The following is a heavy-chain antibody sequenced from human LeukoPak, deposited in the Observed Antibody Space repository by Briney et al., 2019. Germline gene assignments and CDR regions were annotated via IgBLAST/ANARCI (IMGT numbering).Heavy chain of an antibody. J-gene: IGHJ4*02. D-gene: IGHD3-3*01. CDR3: ARVLRYDFWSAYYFDY. Sequence: ASVKVSCKASGYTFNSYDITWVRQAPGQGLEWMAWISTYNGNTNYAQKVQGRVTMTTDTSTSTAYMELRSLRSDDTAGYYCARVLRYDFWSAYYFDYWGQGTLVTVSS. CDR1: GYTFNSYD. V-gene: IGHV1-18*01. CDR2: ISTYNGNT.